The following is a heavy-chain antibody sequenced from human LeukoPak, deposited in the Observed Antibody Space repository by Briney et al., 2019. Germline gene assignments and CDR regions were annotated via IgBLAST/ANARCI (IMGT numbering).Heavy chain of an antibody. CDR3: SSIVSTIAACLSGPCYFDY. J-gene: IGHJ4*02. CDR1: GGSISSSSHY. CDR2: MYYSGST. Sequence: SETLSLTCTVSGGSISSSSHYWGWIRQPPGKGLEWGGSMYYSGSTYYNPSLKSRVTISADTSKNQFSLKLISVAAADTAVYYCSSIVSTIAACLSGPCYFDYWGQGTLVTVSS. V-gene: IGHV4-39*01. D-gene: IGHD6-6*01.